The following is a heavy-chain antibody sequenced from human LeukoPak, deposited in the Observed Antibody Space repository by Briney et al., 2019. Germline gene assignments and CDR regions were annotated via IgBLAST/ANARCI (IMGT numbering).Heavy chain of an antibody. CDR1: GGSISSGDYY. Sequence: SETLSLTCTVSGGSISSGDYYWSWIRQHPGKGLEWIGYIYYSGSTYYNPSLKSRVTISVDTSKNQFSLKLSSVTAADTAVYYCARRRLPMGGYYFDYWGQGTLVTVSS. D-gene: IGHD3-16*01. CDR2: IYYSGST. V-gene: IGHV4-31*03. J-gene: IGHJ4*02. CDR3: ARRRLPMGGYYFDY.